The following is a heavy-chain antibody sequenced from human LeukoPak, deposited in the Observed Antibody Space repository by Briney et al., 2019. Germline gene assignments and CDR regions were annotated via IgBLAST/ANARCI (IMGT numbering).Heavy chain of an antibody. CDR1: GGTFSNFA. V-gene: IGHV1-69*05. Sequence: ASVKVSCKASGGTFSNFAFSWVRQAPGQGLEWMGGIIPIFGAPIYAQKFQGRVTITTDDSTSTVYMGLSSLKSEDTAVYYCAKRGGFGANAFYYFDYWGQGTLVTVSS. CDR2: IIPIFGAP. CDR3: AKRGGFGANAFYYFDY. J-gene: IGHJ4*02. D-gene: IGHD4/OR15-4a*01.